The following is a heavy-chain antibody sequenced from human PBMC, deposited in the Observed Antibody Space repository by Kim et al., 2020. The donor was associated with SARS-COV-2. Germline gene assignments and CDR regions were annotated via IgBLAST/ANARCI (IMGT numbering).Heavy chain of an antibody. V-gene: IGHV3-23*01. J-gene: IGHJ4*02. D-gene: IGHD3-10*01. CDR3: ANEGEVRAGMFDY. Sequence: ADAEKRRFTIASDNTKNRLYLKMNSLRDEDMAVYYCANEGEVRAGMFDYWGQGTLVTVSS.